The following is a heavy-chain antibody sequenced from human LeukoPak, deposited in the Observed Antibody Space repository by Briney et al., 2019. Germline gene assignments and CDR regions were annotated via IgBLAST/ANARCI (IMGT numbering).Heavy chain of an antibody. CDR3: TKDQRGYGCIVDY. CDR2: ISGSGSST. CDR1: GFTFSYYA. Sequence: GGSLRLSCAASGFTFSYYAMSWVRQTPGKGLEWVSSISGSGSSTYYADSVKGRFTISRENSKNTLYLQMNSLRAEDTAVYYCTKDQRGYGCIVDYWGQGTLVTISS. V-gene: IGHV3-23*01. D-gene: IGHD3-10*01. J-gene: IGHJ4*02.